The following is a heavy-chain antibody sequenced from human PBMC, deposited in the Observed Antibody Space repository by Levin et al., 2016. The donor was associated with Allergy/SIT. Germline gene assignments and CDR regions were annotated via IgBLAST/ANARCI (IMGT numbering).Heavy chain of an antibody. J-gene: IGHJ3*02. D-gene: IGHD1-26*01. CDR1: GFTVSSNY. CDR2: IYSGGST. Sequence: GESLKISCAASGFTVSSNYMSWVRQAPGKGLEWVSVIYSGGSTYYADSVKGRFTISRDNSKNTLYLQMNSLRAEDTAVYYCARDQSLQKDAFDIWGQGTMVTVSS. V-gene: IGHV3-66*01. CDR3: ARDQSLQKDAFDI.